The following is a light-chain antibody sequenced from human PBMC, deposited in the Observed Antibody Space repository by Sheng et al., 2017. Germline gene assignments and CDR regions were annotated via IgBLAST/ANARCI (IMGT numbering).Light chain of an antibody. Sequence: QSALTQPASVSGSPGQSITISCTGSISDVGGYNYVSWYQQHPGKAPKLIIYDVSNRPSGISYRLSGSKSGNTASLTISGLQGDDEADYYCCSYSSSLLYVFGTGTKITVL. CDR2: DVS. V-gene: IGLV2-14*01. J-gene: IGLJ1*01. CDR3: CSYSSSLLYV. CDR1: ISDVGGYNY.